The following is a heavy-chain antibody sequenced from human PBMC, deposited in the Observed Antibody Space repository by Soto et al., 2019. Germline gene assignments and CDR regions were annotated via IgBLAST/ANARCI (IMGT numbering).Heavy chain of an antibody. CDR3: ARSCDRVSLIIT. J-gene: IGHJ4*02. CDR1: GFTVSSDY. Sequence: EVQLVESGGGLIQPGGSLRLSCVASGFTVSSDYMSWVRQAPGKGLEWVSLLYSSGNTYYTDSVKGRFTISRDNSKNTLYLQMNTLRAEDTAVYYCARSCDRVSLIITWGQGTLVTVSS. D-gene: IGHD1-20*01. V-gene: IGHV3-53*01. CDR2: LYSSGNT.